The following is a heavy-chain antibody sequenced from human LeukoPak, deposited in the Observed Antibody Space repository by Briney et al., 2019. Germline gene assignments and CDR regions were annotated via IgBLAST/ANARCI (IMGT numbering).Heavy chain of an antibody. CDR3: ARAGGYSGYECFDY. Sequence: GGSLRLSCAASGFTFDDYGMGWVRQAPGKGLEWVSGINWNGGSTGYADSVKGRFTISRDNAKNSLYLQMNSLRAEDTALYYCARAGGYSGYECFDYWGQGTLVTVSS. V-gene: IGHV3-20*04. CDR2: INWNGGST. CDR1: GFTFDDYG. D-gene: IGHD5-12*01. J-gene: IGHJ4*02.